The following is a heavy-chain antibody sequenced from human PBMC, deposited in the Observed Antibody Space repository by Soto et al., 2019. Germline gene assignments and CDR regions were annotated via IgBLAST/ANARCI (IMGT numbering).Heavy chain of an antibody. CDR1: GGSISSGGDY. D-gene: IGHD3-10*01. J-gene: IGHJ6*02. V-gene: IGHV4-31*03. CDR2: IYYSGST. CDR3: AREPLTWGQGTLVTVSSGKGPPGESLKISCQISGYPFTTSWNFGLDV. Sequence: SETLSLTCTVSGGSISSGGDYWTWIRQHPGKGLEWIGYIYYSGSTHYNPSLKSRVTISVDTSKNQFSLKLSSVTAADTAVYYCAREPLTWGQGTLVTVSSGKGPPGESLKISCQISGYPFTTSWNFGLDVWGQGTTVTVSS.